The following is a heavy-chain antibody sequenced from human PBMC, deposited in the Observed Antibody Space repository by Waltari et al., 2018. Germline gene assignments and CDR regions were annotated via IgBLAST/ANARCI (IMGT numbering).Heavy chain of an antibody. CDR2: IDDSGST. V-gene: IGHV4-59*11. J-gene: IGHJ4*02. CDR1: GGSFSSPY. D-gene: IGHD3-10*01. CDR3: ARDHYYGSGSYYGFDY. Sequence: QVQLQESCPGLVTPSETLSLPCNVPGGSFSSPYWSWIRTPPGKGLEWIGYIDDSGSTSYNPSLRSRVTISVDTSARQFSLKLSSATAADTAVYYCARDHYYGSGSYYGFDYWGQGKLVTVSS.